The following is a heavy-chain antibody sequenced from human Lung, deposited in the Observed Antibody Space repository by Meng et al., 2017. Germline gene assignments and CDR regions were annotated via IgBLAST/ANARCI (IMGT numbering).Heavy chain of an antibody. D-gene: IGHD6-6*01. J-gene: IGHJ4*02. V-gene: IGHV1-18*01. CDR2: ISAYSGYT. CDR3: ARNSSSSVVDY. CDR1: GYSFTCCG. Sequence: QVQLVQLVLAVQKPRASVKLSCNASGYSFTCCGISWVRQAPGQGLEWLGWISAYSGYTNYAQKLQGRVTMTTDKSTSTAYMELRSLSSDDTALYYCARNSSSSVVDYWGQGTLVTVSS.